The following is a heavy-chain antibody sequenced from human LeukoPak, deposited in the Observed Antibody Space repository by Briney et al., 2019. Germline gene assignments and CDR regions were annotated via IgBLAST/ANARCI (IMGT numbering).Heavy chain of an antibody. J-gene: IGHJ6*02. Sequence: LETLSLTCAVYGGSFSGYYWSWIRQPPGKGLEWIGEINHSGSTNYNPSLKSRVTISVDTSKNQFSLKLSSVTAADTAVYYCARGVSYYGSGSENYYYYYYGMDVWGQGTTVTVSS. D-gene: IGHD3-10*01. CDR2: INHSGST. CDR1: GGSFSGYY. CDR3: ARGVSYYGSGSENYYYYYYGMDV. V-gene: IGHV4-34*01.